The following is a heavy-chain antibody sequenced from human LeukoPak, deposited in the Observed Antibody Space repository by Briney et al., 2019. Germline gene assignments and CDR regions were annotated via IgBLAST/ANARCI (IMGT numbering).Heavy chain of an antibody. CDR2: IRYDGTNK. J-gene: IGHJ6*03. V-gene: IGHV3-30*02. Sequence: GGSLRLSCEASGFTFSTYGIHWVRQAPGKGPEWVAFIRYDGTNKWYADSVKGRVAISRDNSKNMLYLQMNSLRAEDTAVYHCAKDRDYGDYPSAYYYYMDVWGKGTTVTVSS. CDR3: AKDRDYGDYPSAYYYYMDV. CDR1: GFTFSTYG. D-gene: IGHD4-17*01.